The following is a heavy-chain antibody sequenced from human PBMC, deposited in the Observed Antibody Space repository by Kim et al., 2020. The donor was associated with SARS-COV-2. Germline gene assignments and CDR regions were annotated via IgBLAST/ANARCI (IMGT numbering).Heavy chain of an antibody. J-gene: IGHJ3*02. CDR2: INAGNGNT. D-gene: IGHD4-17*01. Sequence: ASVKVSCKASGYTFTSYAMHWVRQAPGQRLEWMGWINAGNGNTKYSQKFQGRVTITRDTSASTAYMELSSLRSEDTAVYYCARDYGGWGYAFDIWGQGTMVTVSS. CDR3: ARDYGGWGYAFDI. V-gene: IGHV1-3*01. CDR1: GYTFTSYA.